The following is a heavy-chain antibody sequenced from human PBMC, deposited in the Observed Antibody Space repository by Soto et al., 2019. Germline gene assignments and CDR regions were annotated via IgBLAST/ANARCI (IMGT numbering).Heavy chain of an antibody. CDR2: INSFTGDT. Sequence: ASVKVSCKASGYTFTHYGITWVRQAPGQGLEWMGWINSFTGDTNYPQKLQGRLTMTTDISTNTVYMELRNLRSNDTAVYYCARDLHSGGKYWYFDIWGRGTLVTVSS. J-gene: IGHJ2*01. D-gene: IGHD2-15*01. CDR1: GYTFTHYG. CDR3: ARDLHSGGKYWYFDI. V-gene: IGHV1-18*01.